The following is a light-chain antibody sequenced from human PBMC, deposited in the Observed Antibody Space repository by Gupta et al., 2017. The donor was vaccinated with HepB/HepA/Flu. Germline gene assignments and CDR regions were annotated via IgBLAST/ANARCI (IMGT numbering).Light chain of an antibody. J-gene: IGLJ3*02. V-gene: IGLV3-21*04. CDR2: YDS. CDR1: NIGRKS. Sequence: SYVLTQPPSVSVAPGKTARITCGGNNIGRKSVHWYQQKPGQAPVLVIYYDSDRPSGIPERFSGSNSGNTATLTISRVEAGDEADYYCQVWDSSSWVFGGGTKLTVL. CDR3: QVWDSSSWV.